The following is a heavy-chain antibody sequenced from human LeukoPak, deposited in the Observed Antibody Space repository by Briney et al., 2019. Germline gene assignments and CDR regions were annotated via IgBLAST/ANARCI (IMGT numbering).Heavy chain of an antibody. CDR3: ARDAYCSSASCPRGAFDM. D-gene: IGHD2-2*01. CDR2: ISSSSSTK. V-gene: IGHV3-48*02. Sequence: GGSLRLSCAASGFTFSPYTMNWVRQAPGKGLQWVSYISSSSSTKYYADSVRGRFTVSRDNAKNSLYLQMNSLRDEDTAVYYCARDAYCSSASCPRGAFDMWGQGTMVTVTS. J-gene: IGHJ3*02. CDR1: GFTFSPYT.